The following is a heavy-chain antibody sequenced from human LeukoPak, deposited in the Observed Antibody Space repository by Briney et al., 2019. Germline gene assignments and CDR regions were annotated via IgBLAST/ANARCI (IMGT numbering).Heavy chain of an antibody. Sequence: SETLSLTCAVSGYSINSGYYWAWIRQPPGKGLEWIGRIYHSGTYYNPSLKSRVTIAEDTSKNQFSLRLSSVTAADTAVYYCARSAFTTAVMSPFDYWGQGTLVTVSS. J-gene: IGHJ4*02. CDR1: GYSINSGYY. CDR2: IYHSGT. V-gene: IGHV4-38-2*01. CDR3: ARSAFTTAVMSPFDY. D-gene: IGHD4-11*01.